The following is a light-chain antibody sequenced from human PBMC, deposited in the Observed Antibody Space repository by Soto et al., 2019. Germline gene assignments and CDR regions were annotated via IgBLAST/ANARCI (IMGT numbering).Light chain of an antibody. CDR3: FSFTNTRNHV. CDR2: EVN. J-gene: IGLJ1*01. CDR1: SSNIGAYDY. V-gene: IGLV2-14*01. Sequence: QSALTQPASLSGSPGQSITISCTGTSSNIGAYDYVSWFQQHPGKAPKLMISEVNNRPSGVSNRFSGSKSGNTAYLTISGLQVEDEAEYYCFSFTNTRNHVSGTRTRGTV.